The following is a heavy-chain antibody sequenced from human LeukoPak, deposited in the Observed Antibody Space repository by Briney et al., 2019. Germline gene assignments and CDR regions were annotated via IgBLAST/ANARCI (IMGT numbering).Heavy chain of an antibody. CDR1: GFTFSSYG. V-gene: IGHV3-23*01. CDR2: ISGSGGST. D-gene: IGHD3-10*01. Sequence: GGSLRLSCAASGFTFSSYGMSWVRQAPGKGLEWVSAISGSGGSTYYADSVKGRFTISRDNSKNTLYLQMNSLRAEDTAVYYCASAKEVLWFGELLYWYFDYWGQGTLVTVSS. CDR3: ASAKEVLWFGELLYWYFDY. J-gene: IGHJ4*02.